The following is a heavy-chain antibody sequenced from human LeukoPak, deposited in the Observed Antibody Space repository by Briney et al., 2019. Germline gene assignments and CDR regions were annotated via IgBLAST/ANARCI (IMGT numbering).Heavy chain of an antibody. J-gene: IGHJ4*02. CDR1: GGSISSYY. CDR3: ARDYGSGSYWGLGY. Sequence: PSETLSLTCTVSGGSISSYYWSWIRQPPGKGLEWIGYIHYSGSTNNNPSLKSRVTISVDTSKNQFSLKLSSVTAADTAVYYCARDYGSGSYWGLGYWGQGTLVTVSS. CDR2: IHYSGST. V-gene: IGHV4-59*01. D-gene: IGHD3-10*01.